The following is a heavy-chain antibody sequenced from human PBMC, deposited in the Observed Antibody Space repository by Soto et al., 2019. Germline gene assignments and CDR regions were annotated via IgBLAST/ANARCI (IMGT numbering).Heavy chain of an antibody. CDR1: GGSISSSSYY. D-gene: IGHD3-10*01. V-gene: IGHV4-39*07. CDR2: IYYSGST. J-gene: IGHJ6*02. Sequence: PSETLSLTCTVSGGSISSSSYYWGWIRQPPGKGLEWIGSIYYSGSTYYNPSLKSRVTMSLDTSKNQFSLKLSSVTAADTALYYCARDRGDGYKYSSGMDVWGQGTTVTVSS. CDR3: ARDRGDGYKYSSGMDV.